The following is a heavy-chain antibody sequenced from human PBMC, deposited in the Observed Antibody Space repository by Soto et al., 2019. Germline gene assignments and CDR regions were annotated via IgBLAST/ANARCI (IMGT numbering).Heavy chain of an antibody. Sequence: EVQLVESGGGLVQPGGSLRLSCAASGFTFSSYSMNWVRQAPGKGLEWVSYISSSSSTIYYADSVKGRFTISRDNAKNSLYLQMNSLRAEDTAVYYCARERIMDFWSGYSANWFDPWGQGTLVTVSS. CDR2: ISSSSSTI. CDR1: GFTFSSYS. J-gene: IGHJ5*02. D-gene: IGHD3-3*01. V-gene: IGHV3-48*01. CDR3: ARERIMDFWSGYSANWFDP.